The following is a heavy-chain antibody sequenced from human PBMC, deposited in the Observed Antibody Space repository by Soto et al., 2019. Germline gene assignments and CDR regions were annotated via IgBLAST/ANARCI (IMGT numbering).Heavy chain of an antibody. D-gene: IGHD2-15*01. V-gene: IGHV3-15*01. CDR2: AKGKDDGGTT. Sequence: EVQLVESGGGFVNPGGSIRLSCAASGFTFSIAWMTWVRQAPGKALEWVGRAKGKDDGGTTDYAAPVKDRFIISRDDSKSPLYLQMHSLIIEATAVYYCATLDVVDGVAAPIDYWGQEPLVTVSS. J-gene: IGHJ4*02. CDR1: GFTFSIAW. CDR3: ATLDVVDGVAAPIDY.